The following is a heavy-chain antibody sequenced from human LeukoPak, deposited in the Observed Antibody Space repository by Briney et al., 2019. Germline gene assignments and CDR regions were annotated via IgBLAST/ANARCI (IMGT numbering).Heavy chain of an antibody. CDR1: DYTFMSYG. J-gene: IGHJ4*02. V-gene: IGHV1-18*04. CDR2: ISAYNGNT. D-gene: IGHD5-12*01. Sequence: AASVNVSCKASDYTFMSYGISWVRQAPGHGLEWMGWISAYNGNTNYAQKLQDRVTMTTDTSTSTAYMELRSLRSDDTAVYYCARENSGYYVAYFDYWGQGTLVTVSS. CDR3: ARENSGYYVAYFDY.